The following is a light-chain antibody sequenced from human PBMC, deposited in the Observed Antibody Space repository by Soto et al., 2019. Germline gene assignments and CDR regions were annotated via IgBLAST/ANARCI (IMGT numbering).Light chain of an antibody. CDR1: SSDFGDDKY. J-gene: IGLJ1*01. CDR2: GVN. V-gene: IGLV2-14*01. Sequence: QSVLTQPASVSGSPGQSITVSCTGSSSDFGDDKYVSWYQQQPGKGPNLLIYGVNSRPSGISNRFSGSKSGNTASLTISGLQVEDEADYYCSSYAGSINPYVFGTGTKLTVL. CDR3: SSYAGSINPYV.